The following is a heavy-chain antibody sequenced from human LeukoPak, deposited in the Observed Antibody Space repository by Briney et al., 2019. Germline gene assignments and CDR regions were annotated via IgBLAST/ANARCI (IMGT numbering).Heavy chain of an antibody. Sequence: ASVKVSCKVSGYTLTELSMHWVRQAPGKGLEWMGGFDPEDGETIYAQKFQGRVTMTRDTSISTAYMELSRLRSDDTAVYYCASSGGRITIFGVALWGQGTLVTVSS. V-gene: IGHV1-24*01. D-gene: IGHD3-3*01. CDR3: ASSGGRITIFGVAL. CDR2: FDPEDGET. CDR1: GYTLTELS. J-gene: IGHJ4*02.